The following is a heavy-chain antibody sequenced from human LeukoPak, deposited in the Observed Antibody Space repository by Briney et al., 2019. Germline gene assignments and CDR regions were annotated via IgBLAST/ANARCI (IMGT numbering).Heavy chain of an antibody. CDR3: ARNSSTIVPRPDPHYYYNYMDV. D-gene: IGHD6-6*01. CDR1: GGSISSGYYY. J-gene: IGHJ6*03. Sequence: SETLSLTCTVPGGSISSGYYYWGWIRQPPGKGLEWIGSVFYSGSTSYNPSFKSRITMSVDTSKNQFSLRLNSVTAADTAVYYCARNSSTIVPRPDPHYYYNYMDVWGKGTTVTVSS. V-gene: IGHV4-39*01. CDR2: VFYSGST.